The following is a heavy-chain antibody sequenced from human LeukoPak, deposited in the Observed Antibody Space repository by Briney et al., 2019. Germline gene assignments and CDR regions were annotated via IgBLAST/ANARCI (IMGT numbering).Heavy chain of an antibody. J-gene: IGHJ4*02. CDR3: ARDHYYDSSGYYGRDY. V-gene: IGHV1-18*01. CDR2: ISAYNGNT. Sequence: ASVKVSCKASGYTFTSYGISWVRQAPGQGLEWMGWISAYNGNTNYAHSLQGRVTMTTDTSTTTAYMELRSLRSDDTAMYYCARDHYYDSSGYYGRDYWGQGTLVTVSS. D-gene: IGHD3-22*01. CDR1: GYTFTSYG.